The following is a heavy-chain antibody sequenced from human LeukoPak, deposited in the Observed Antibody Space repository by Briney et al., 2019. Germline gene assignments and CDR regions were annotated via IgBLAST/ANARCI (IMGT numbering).Heavy chain of an antibody. CDR3: AREGSTMVRGVTASWFDP. D-gene: IGHD3-10*01. CDR2: INPNSGGT. Sequence: ASVKVSCKASGYTFTGYYMHWVRQAPGQGLEWMGWINPNSGGTNYAQKFQGRVTMTRDTPISTAYMELSRLRSDDTAVYYCAREGSTMVRGVTASWFDPWGQGTPVTVSS. CDR1: GYTFTGYY. V-gene: IGHV1-2*02. J-gene: IGHJ5*02.